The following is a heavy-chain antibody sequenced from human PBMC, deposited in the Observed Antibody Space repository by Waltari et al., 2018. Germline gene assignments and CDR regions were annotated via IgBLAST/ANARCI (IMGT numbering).Heavy chain of an antibody. Sequence: QVQLVESGGGVVQPGRSLRLSCAASGFTFSSYGMHWVRQAPGKGLGWVAFIWYDGSNKYYADSVKGRFTISRDNSKNTLYLQMDSLKTDDTAVYYCTTLGYRGGGSFDYWGQGTLVTVSS. J-gene: IGHJ4*02. CDR1: GFTFSSYG. CDR2: IWYDGSNK. D-gene: IGHD6-19*01. CDR3: TTLGYRGGGSFDY. V-gene: IGHV3-33*01.